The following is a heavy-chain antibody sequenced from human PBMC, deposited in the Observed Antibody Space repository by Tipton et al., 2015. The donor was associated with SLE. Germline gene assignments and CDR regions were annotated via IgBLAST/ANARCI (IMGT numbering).Heavy chain of an antibody. CDR3: ARGSGSSSAHYYYYYMDV. V-gene: IGHV4-61*01. Sequence: TLSLTCTVSGDYVSSGSYYWSWIRQPPGKELEWIGYIYYTGRTNYNPSLKSRVTMLVDTSKNEFSLKLSSVTAADTAVYYCARGSGSSSAHYYYYYMDVWGKGTTVTVSS. D-gene: IGHD6-6*01. J-gene: IGHJ6*03. CDR1: GDYVSSGSYY. CDR2: IYYTGRT.